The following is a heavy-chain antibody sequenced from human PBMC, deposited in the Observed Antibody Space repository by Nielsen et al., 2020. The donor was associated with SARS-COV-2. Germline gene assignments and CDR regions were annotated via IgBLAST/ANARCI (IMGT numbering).Heavy chain of an antibody. CDR3: ARAYGGGHYYYYYMDV. V-gene: IGHV4-34*01. CDR1: GGSLTDYY. CDR2: INHSGRT. Sequence: SETLSLTCAVYGGSLTDYYWSWIRQPPGKGLEWIGEINHSGRTNDNPSLKSRVTISVDTSKNQFSLRLSSVTAADTAVYYCARAYGGGHYYYYYMDVWGKGTTVTVSS. J-gene: IGHJ6*03. D-gene: IGHD4-17*01.